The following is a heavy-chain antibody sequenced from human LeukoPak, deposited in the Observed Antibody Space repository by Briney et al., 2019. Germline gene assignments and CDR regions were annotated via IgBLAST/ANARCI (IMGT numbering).Heavy chain of an antibody. CDR3: ASLAVAGTDQFDS. V-gene: IGHV1-18*01. Sequence: ASVKVSCKASGYTFISHGISWVRQAPGQGLEWMGWISDYSGNTKYAQNFQDRVTMTTDASTSTAYMELRSLRSDDTAVYYCASLAVAGTDQFDSWGQGTLVTVSS. D-gene: IGHD6-19*01. CDR1: GYTFISHG. J-gene: IGHJ4*02. CDR2: ISDYSGNT.